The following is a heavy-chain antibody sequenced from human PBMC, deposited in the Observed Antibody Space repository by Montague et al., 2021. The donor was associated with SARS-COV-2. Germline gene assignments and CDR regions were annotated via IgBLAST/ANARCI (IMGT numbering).Heavy chain of an antibody. J-gene: IGHJ4*01. CDR3: ARDPNSSGGNMGSF. CDR1: GFASSSSW. CDR2: MKYDGSEK. V-gene: IGHV3-7*01. D-gene: IGHD6-19*01. Sequence: SLRLSCAASGFASSSSWMSWVRQSPGKGLEWVAIMKYDGSEKYYVDSVKGRFTISRDNARRSVFLQMKSLRAEDTAVYFCARDPNSSGGNMGSFWGRGTLVSVSS.